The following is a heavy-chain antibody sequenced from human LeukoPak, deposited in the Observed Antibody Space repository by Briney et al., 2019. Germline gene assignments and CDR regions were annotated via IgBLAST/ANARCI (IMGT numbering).Heavy chain of an antibody. Sequence: GGSLRLSCAASGFTFSSYEMNWVRQAPGKGLEWVSYISSSGSTIYYSDSVKGRFTISRDNAKNSLYLQMNSLRAEDTAVYYCARVVSSGYRNWFDPWGQGTLVTVSS. CDR2: ISSSGSTI. J-gene: IGHJ5*02. D-gene: IGHD3-22*01. V-gene: IGHV3-48*03. CDR3: ARVVSSGYRNWFDP. CDR1: GFTFSSYE.